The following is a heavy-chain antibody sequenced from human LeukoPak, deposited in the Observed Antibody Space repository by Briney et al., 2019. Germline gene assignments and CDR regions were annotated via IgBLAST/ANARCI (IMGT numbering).Heavy chain of an antibody. V-gene: IGHV3-20*04. Sequence: GGSLRLSCAASGFTFSSYGMSWVRQAPGKGLEWVSGINWNGGSTGYADSVKGRFTISRDNAKNSLYLQMNSLRAEDTALYYCARDSITMVRGVISDYWGQGTLVTVSS. CDR1: GFTFSSYG. CDR3: ARDSITMVRGVISDY. D-gene: IGHD3-10*01. J-gene: IGHJ4*02. CDR2: INWNGGST.